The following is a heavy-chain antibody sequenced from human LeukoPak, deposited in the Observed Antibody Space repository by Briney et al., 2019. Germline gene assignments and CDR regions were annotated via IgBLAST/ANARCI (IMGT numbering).Heavy chain of an antibody. J-gene: IGHJ6*03. CDR2: IRYDGGNE. Sequence: GGSLRLSCAASGFTFSSYGMHWVRQAPGKGLEWVAFIRYDGGNEYYADSVKGRFTNSRDNSKNTLYLQMNSLRAEDAAVYYCAKGPYCSGGTCYLNYYYMDVWGKGTTVTVSS. V-gene: IGHV3-30*02. D-gene: IGHD2-15*01. CDR3: AKGPYCSGGTCYLNYYYMDV. CDR1: GFTFSSYG.